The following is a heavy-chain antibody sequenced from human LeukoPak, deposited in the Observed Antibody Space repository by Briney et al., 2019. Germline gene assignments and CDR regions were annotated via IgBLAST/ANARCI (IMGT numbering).Heavy chain of an antibody. V-gene: IGHV3-74*01. D-gene: IGHD3-3*01. CDR2: INTDGSST. J-gene: IGHJ6*02. Sequence: PGGSLRLSCAASGFTFSTYWMHWVRHAPGKGLVCVSRINTDGSSTIYADSVKGRFTISRDNAKNTLYLQMNSLRAEDTAVYYCAFFWSGYSNGMDVWGQGTTVTVSS. CDR3: AFFWSGYSNGMDV. CDR1: GFTFSTYW.